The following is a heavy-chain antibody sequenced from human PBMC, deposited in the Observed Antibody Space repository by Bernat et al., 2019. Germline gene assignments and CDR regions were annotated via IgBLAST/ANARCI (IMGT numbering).Heavy chain of an antibody. CDR1: GFTFSSYG. Sequence: VQLVESGGGLVQPGGSLRLSCAASGFTFSSYGMHWVRQAPGKGLEWVAVISYDGSNKYYADSVKGRFTISRDNSKNTLYLQMNSLRAEDTAVYYCAKDRTAISFHDYGDYELDYWGQGTLVTVSS. CDR3: AKDRTAISFHDYGDYELDY. V-gene: IGHV3-30*18. CDR2: ISYDGSNK. D-gene: IGHD4-17*01. J-gene: IGHJ4*02.